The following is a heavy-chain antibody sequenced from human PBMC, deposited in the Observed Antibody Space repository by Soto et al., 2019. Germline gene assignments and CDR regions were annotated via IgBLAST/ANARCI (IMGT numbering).Heavy chain of an antibody. J-gene: IGHJ3*02. CDR3: ATPTRTGSRRGFDI. Sequence: GESLKISCKASGYSLTSYWIGWVRQIPGKGLEWMGIIYPSDSDTRYGPSFQGQVTISADKSISTAYLQWNSLKASDTAMYYCATPTRTGSRRGFDIWGQGTMVTV. CDR2: IYPSDSDT. V-gene: IGHV5-51*01. CDR1: GYSLTSYW.